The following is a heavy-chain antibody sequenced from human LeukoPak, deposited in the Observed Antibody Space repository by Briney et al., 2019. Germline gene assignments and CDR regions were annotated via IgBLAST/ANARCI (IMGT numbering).Heavy chain of an antibody. D-gene: IGHD3-3*01. V-gene: IGHV1-18*01. J-gene: IGHJ4*02. CDR1: GYTFTSYG. CDR2: ISAYNGNT. Sequence: GASVKVSCKASGYTFTSYGISWVRQAPGQGLEWMGWISAYNGNTNYAQKLQGRVTMTTDTSTSTAYMELRSLRSDDTAVYYCARGRRFLEWFGPLALYYFDSWGQGTLVTVSS. CDR3: ARGRRFLEWFGPLALYYFDS.